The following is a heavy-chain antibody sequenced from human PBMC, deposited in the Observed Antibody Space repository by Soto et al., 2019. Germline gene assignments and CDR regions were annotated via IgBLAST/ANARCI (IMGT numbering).Heavy chain of an antibody. Sequence: QVQLQESGPGLVKPSQTLSLTCTVSGDSISNDNYYWNWIRQPPGHGLEWIGHLYHSGSTYQNPSLNSRLTISITPSKKQFCLNLISVTAADTAVYYCARTVSPATVYDADSDYERWGRGTLVTVYS. V-gene: IGHV4-30-4*01. D-gene: IGHD3-16*01. CDR1: GDSISNDNYY. J-gene: IGHJ4*02. CDR3: ARTVSPATVYDADSDYER. CDR2: LYHSGST.